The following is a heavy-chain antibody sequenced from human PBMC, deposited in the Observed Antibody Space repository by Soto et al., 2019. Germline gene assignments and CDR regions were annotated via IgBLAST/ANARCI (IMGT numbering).Heavy chain of an antibody. V-gene: IGHV3-23*01. CDR2: ISGSGGST. CDR3: AKYYYDSSGYIDAFDI. J-gene: IGHJ3*02. CDR1: GFTFSSYA. D-gene: IGHD3-22*01. Sequence: EVQLLESGGGLVQPGGSLRLSCAASGFTFSSYAMSWVRQAPGKGLEWVSAISGSGGSTYYADSVKGRFTSSRDNSKNTLYLQMNSLRAEDTAVYYCAKYYYDSSGYIDAFDIWGQGTMVTVSS.